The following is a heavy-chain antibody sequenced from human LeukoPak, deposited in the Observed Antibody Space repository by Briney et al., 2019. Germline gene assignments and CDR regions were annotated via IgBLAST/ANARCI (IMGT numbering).Heavy chain of an antibody. CDR2: IYYSGST. J-gene: IGHJ5*02. CDR3: ARHGSRHMHENWFGP. V-gene: IGHV4-39*01. D-gene: IGHD1-26*01. CDR1: GGSISSSSYY. Sequence: SETLSLTCTVSGGSISSSSYYWGWIRQPPGKGVEWIGSIYYSGSTYYNPSLKSRVTISVDTSKNQFSLKLSSVTAADTAVYYCARHGSRHMHENWFGPWGQGTLVTVSS.